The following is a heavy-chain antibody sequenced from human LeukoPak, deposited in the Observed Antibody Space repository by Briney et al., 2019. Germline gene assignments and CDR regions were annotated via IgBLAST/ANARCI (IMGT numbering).Heavy chain of an antibody. V-gene: IGHV2-26*01. CDR2: IFSNDEK. CDR1: GFSLNNTTMG. CDR3: ARIATLSYDSSGYPTDAFDI. J-gene: IGHJ3*02. D-gene: IGHD3-22*01. Sequence: SGPTLGNPTETLTLTCTVSGFSLNNTTMGVSWIRQPPGKALEGLAHIFSNDEKSKTKSLKNRGTISKDTSKSQLVLIMTNMDPADTATYYCARIATLSYDSSGYPTDAFDIWGQGTLVTVSS.